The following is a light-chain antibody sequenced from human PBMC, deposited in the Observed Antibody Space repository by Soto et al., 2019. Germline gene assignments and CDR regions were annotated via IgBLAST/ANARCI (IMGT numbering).Light chain of an antibody. V-gene: IGLV2-8*01. CDR3: SSYAGSNNLGV. CDR1: SSDFGGYNY. Sequence: QSVLTQPPSASGSPGQSVTIFCTGTSSDFGGYNYVSWYQQHPGKAPKLMIYEVSKRPSGVPDRFSGSKSGNTASLTVSGLQAEDEADYYCSSYAGSNNLGVFGTGTKVTVL. J-gene: IGLJ1*01. CDR2: EVS.